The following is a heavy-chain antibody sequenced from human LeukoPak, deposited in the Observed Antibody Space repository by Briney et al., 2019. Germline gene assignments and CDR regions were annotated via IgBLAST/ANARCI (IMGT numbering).Heavy chain of an antibody. CDR3: ARFCGGNSKANYYYYYMDV. CDR1: GFTFSSYG. J-gene: IGHJ6*03. Sequence: AGGSLRLSCAASGFTFSSYGMHWVRQAPGKGLEWVAVISYDGSNKYYADSVKGRFTISRDNSKNTLYLQMNSLRAEDTAVYYCARFCGGNSKANYYYYYMDVWGKGTTVTVSS. CDR2: ISYDGSNK. D-gene: IGHD4-23*01. V-gene: IGHV3-30*03.